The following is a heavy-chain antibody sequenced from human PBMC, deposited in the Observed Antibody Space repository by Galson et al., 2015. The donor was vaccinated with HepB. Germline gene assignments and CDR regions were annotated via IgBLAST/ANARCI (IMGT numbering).Heavy chain of an antibody. CDR2: ISSSSSTI. CDR1: GFTFSSYS. V-gene: IGHV3-48*01. CDR3: AREPTPFIAARPYYYYYMDV. J-gene: IGHJ6*03. Sequence: SLRLSCAASGFTFSSYSMNWVRQAPGKGLEWVSYISSSSSTIYYADSVKGRFTISRDNAKNSLYLQMNSLRAEDTAVYYCAREPTPFIAARPYYYYYMDVWGKGTTVTVSS. D-gene: IGHD6-6*01.